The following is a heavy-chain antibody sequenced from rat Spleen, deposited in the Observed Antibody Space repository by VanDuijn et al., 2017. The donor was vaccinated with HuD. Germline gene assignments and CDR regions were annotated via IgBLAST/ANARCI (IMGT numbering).Heavy chain of an antibody. CDR1: GFTFSDYY. Sequence: EVQLAESGGGLVQPGRSLKLSCAASGFTFSDYYMAWVRQAPKKGLEWVAYISYDGGSTYYRDSVKGRFTISRDNAKSTLYLQMDSLRSEDTATYCCARGQWGGGHWGQGVMVTVSS. V-gene: IGHV5-22*01. J-gene: IGHJ2*01. D-gene: IGHD1-1*01. CDR2: ISYDGGST. CDR3: ARGQWGGGH.